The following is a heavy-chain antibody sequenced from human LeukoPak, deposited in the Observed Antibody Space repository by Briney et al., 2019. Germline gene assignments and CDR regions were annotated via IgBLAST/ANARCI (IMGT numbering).Heavy chain of an antibody. V-gene: IGHV3-9*01. CDR3: AKGKWELPPHFDY. CDR2: ISWNSDNI. J-gene: IGHJ4*02. D-gene: IGHD1-26*01. CDR1: RFTFDDYA. Sequence: GRSLRLSCAASRFTFDDYAMHWVRQAPGTGLEWVSGISWNSDNIGYADSVKGRFTISRDNAKNSLYLQMTTLRAEDTALYYCAKGKWELPPHFDYWGQGTLVTVSS.